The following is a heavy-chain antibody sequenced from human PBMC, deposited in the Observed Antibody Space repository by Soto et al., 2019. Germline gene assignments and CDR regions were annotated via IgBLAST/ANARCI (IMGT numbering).Heavy chain of an antibody. CDR3: ARHYGAVDP. V-gene: IGHV4-39*01. Sequence: QLQLQESGPGLVKPSETLSLTCSVSGGSITSSGYYWGWIRQPPGKGLEWIGSVFYSGNTYPNPCRKRRFITFVDTTKHKFSLKLCSVAAADTAVYYCARHYGAVDPWGQGTLVTVSS. CDR1: GGSITSSGYY. J-gene: IGHJ5*02. CDR2: VFYSGNT. D-gene: IGHD4-17*01.